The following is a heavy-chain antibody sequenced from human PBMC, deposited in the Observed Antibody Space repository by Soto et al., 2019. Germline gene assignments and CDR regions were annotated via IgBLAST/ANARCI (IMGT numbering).Heavy chain of an antibody. V-gene: IGHV4-31*03. CDR2: RSYSGST. CDR1: GGSISSGGYY. Sequence: ILSLAYTVSGGSISSGGYYWSWIRQHPGKGLEWIGYRSYSGSTYYNPSLKSRVTIVVDTSRTQFSLRLSSVPAADPAVYYCAGGGCLAYRGRDCLYMCFDPWGQGILVTVST. J-gene: IGHJ5*02. CDR3: AGGGCLAYRGRDCLYMCFDP. D-gene: IGHD2-21*02.